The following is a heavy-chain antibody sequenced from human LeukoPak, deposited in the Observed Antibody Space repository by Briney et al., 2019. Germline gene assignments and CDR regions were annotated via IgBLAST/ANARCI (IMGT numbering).Heavy chain of an antibody. CDR2: IKNKTDGGTT. D-gene: IGHD2-15*01. CDR3: TKGGGSCGD. V-gene: IGHV3-15*01. Sequence: GGSLRLSCAASGFTFSNAWMSWVRQAPGKGLVWVGRIKNKTDGGTTDYAAPVKGRFTISRDDSKNTVYLHMNSLKTEDTAVYYCTKGGGSCGDWGQGTLVTVSS. J-gene: IGHJ4*02. CDR1: GFTFSNAW.